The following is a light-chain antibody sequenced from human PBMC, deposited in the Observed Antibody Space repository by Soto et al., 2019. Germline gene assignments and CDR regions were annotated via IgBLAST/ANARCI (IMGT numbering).Light chain of an antibody. Sequence: DIQLTQSPSFLSASVGDRVTITCRASQAMSSSLAWYQQKPAQAPKLLIYASSTLQSGVPSRFSGSGSGTEFTLTISRLQPEDFATYYCQQLNPFSRTFGPGTKLEI. CDR1: QAMSSS. J-gene: IGKJ2*01. V-gene: IGKV1-9*01. CDR3: QQLNPFSRT. CDR2: ASS.